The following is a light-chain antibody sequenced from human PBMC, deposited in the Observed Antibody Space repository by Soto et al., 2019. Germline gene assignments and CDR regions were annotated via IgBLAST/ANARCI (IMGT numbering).Light chain of an antibody. V-gene: IGLV2-8*01. CDR1: RSDVGRYSY. CDR2: EVT. Sequence: QSALTQPPSASGSPGQSVTISCTGTRSDVGRYSYVSWYQLHPGKVPKLLIYEVTKRPSGIPDRFSGSKSGNTASLTVSGLQAEDEADYYCSSFVGSNIFVFGSGTKVTAL. J-gene: IGLJ1*01. CDR3: SSFVGSNIFV.